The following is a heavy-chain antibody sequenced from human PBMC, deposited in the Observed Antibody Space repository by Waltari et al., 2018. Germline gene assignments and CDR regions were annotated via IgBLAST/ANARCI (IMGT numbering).Heavy chain of an antibody. D-gene: IGHD2-2*01. J-gene: IGHJ5*02. CDR1: GVSLSTNNW. Sequence: QVQLQESGPGLVKPSGTLSLTCAVAGVSLSTNNWGSWVRPPPGKGREWIGEVFHSGSANYNPSLESRVAISVDKSKNQFSLTMRSVTAADTAVYYCARVAVPAVTTNWFDPWGQGTLVTVSS. V-gene: IGHV4-4*02. CDR3: ARVAVPAVTTNWFDP. CDR2: VFHSGSA.